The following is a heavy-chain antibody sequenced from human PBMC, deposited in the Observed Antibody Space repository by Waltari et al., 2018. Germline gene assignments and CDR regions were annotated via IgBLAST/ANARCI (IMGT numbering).Heavy chain of an antibody. CDR1: GCSISSGHYY. D-gene: IGHD5-12*01. CDR3: VRSGYIYGANAFDI. V-gene: IGHV4-30-4*08. Sequence: QVQLQESGPGLVKPSQTLSLTCTVPGCSISSGHYYWSWIRQPPGKALEWIGYIYYTGSSYYNPSLKSRVIISVDMSKSQFSLKVSSVTAADTALYYCVRSGYIYGANAFDIWGQGTMVTVSS. J-gene: IGHJ3*02. CDR2: IYYTGSS.